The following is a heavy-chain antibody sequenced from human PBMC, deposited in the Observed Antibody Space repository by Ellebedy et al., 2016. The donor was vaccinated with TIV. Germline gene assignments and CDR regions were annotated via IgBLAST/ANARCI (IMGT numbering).Heavy chain of an antibody. J-gene: IGHJ3*02. Sequence: PGGSLRLSCAGSGFTFSSHWMSWVRQAPGKGLEWVAYINKDGSEKYYVDSVKGRFTISRDNAKKSLYLQMNSLRAEYTAVYYCVRYVAAFDIWGQGTMVTISS. D-gene: IGHD3-16*01. CDR2: INKDGSEK. V-gene: IGHV3-7*03. CDR1: GFTFSSHW. CDR3: VRYVAAFDI.